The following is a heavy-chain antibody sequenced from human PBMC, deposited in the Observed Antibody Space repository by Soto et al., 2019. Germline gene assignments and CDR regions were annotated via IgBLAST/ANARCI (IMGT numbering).Heavy chain of an antibody. J-gene: IGHJ6*02. D-gene: IGHD4-4*01. CDR3: ARSHGNDYMGYYGMDV. CDR1: GFTFSSYE. CDR2: ISSSGSTI. V-gene: IGHV3-48*03. Sequence: QPGGSLRLSCAASGFTFSSYEMNWVRQAPGKGLEWVSYISSSGSTIYYADSVKGRFTISRDNAKNSLYLQMNSLRAEDTAVYYCARSHGNDYMGYYGMDVWGQGTTVTVSS.